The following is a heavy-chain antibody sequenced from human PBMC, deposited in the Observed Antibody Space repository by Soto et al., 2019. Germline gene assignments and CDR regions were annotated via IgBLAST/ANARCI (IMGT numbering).Heavy chain of an antibody. J-gene: IGHJ4*02. CDR3: ARPSNRLIVVKFLFDS. D-gene: IGHD1-26*01. V-gene: IGHV3-23*01. Sequence: PVGSLRLSCASSVFTFSAHVVSWVRHSPGKGLEWVSGISGSGDSTYYVDSVKGRFTISRDNSKKTVYLLMNTLRAEDTAVYYCARPSNRLIVVKFLFDSWGEGPQVRFSS. CDR2: ISGSGDST. CDR1: VFTFSAHV.